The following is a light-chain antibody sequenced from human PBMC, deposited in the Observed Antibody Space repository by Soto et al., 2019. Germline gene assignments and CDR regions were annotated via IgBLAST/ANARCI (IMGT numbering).Light chain of an antibody. V-gene: IGLV1-47*02. Sequence: QAVVTRPPSASGTPGQRVTISCSGSSSNIGTNYVYWYQQVPGTAPKLLIYSNNQRPSGVPDRFSGSKSGTSASLAIRGLRSEDEADYYCATWDDSLRGRVFGGGTKLTVL. CDR3: ATWDDSLRGRV. CDR1: SSNIGTNY. J-gene: IGLJ3*02. CDR2: SNN.